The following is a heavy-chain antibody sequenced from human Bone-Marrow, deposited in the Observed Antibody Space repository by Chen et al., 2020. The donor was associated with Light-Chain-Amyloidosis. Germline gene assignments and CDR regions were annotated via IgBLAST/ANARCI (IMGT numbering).Heavy chain of an antibody. CDR2: ITGRGGST. D-gene: IGHD1-1*01. J-gene: IGHJ4*02. CDR1: GFTFSTYA. Sequence: GGSLRLSCVASGFTFSTYAMSWVRQAPGKGLEWVSAITGRGGSTYYADSVKGRFTISRDNSKNTLSLLMNSLRAEDTAVYYCARAPGNTTGAPVYFDYWGQGTLVTVAS. V-gene: IGHV3-23*01. CDR3: ARAPGNTTGAPVYFDY.